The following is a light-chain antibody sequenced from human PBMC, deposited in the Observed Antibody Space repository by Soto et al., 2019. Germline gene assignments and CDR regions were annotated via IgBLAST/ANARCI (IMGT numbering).Light chain of an antibody. CDR1: DIGAKS. CDR3: ASWDDSLRGVL. V-gene: IGLV3-21*02. J-gene: IGLJ2*01. Sequence: SYELTQPPSVPVAPGQTARITCGGNDIGAKSVHWYQQKPGQAPVRVVHDDSDRPSGIPERFSGSKSGTSATLAISGLRSEDEADYYCASWDDSLRGVLFGGGTQLTVL. CDR2: DDS.